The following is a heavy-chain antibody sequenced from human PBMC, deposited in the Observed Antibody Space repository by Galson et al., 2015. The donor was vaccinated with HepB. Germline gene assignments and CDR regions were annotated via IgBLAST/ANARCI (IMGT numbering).Heavy chain of an antibody. V-gene: IGHV1-3*01. CDR1: GYTFTNYA. J-gene: IGHJ6*02. D-gene: IGHD1-1*01. CDR2: INAGNGNT. CDR3: ARDLVLEGYGMDV. Sequence: SVKVSCKASGYTFTNYAMHWVRQAPGQRLEWMGWINAGNGNTKNSQKFQGRVTITRDTSASTAYMELSSLRSEDTAVYYCARDLVLEGYGMDVWGQGTAVTVSS.